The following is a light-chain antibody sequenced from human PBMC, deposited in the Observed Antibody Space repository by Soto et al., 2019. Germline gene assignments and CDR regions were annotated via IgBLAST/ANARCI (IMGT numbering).Light chain of an antibody. Sequence: QSVLTQPASVSGSPGQSITISCTGTSSDVGGYNYVSWYQQHPGKATKLMIYHVGQPPSGVLDLFSGSKSGTTASLTISGLQADGEDEYYCSSYRGGRLIVFGGGTKLTVL. CDR2: HVG. CDR3: SSYRGGRLIV. CDR1: SSDVGGYNY. V-gene: IGLV2-11*01. J-gene: IGLJ2*01.